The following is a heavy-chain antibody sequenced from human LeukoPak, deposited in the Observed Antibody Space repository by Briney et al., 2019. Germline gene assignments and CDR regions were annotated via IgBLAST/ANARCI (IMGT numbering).Heavy chain of an antibody. CDR2: IYYSGST. D-gene: IGHD3-22*01. V-gene: IGHV4-31*03. CDR3: VRGPYYYDSRSGKFFDY. J-gene: IGHJ4*02. CDR1: GGSISSGGYY. Sequence: SETLSLTCTVSGGSISSGGYYWSWIRQHPGKGLEWIGYIYYSGSTYYNPSLKSRVTISVDTSKNQFSLKLSSVTAADTAVYYCVRGPYYYDSRSGKFFDYWGQGTLVTVSS.